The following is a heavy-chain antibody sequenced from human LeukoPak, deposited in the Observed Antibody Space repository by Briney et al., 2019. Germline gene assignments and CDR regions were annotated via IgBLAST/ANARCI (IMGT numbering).Heavy chain of an antibody. CDR1: GYSISSGFY. V-gene: IGHV4-38-2*01. CDR3: ARTDYFDY. CDR2: IFHSGNT. Sequence: SETLSLTCAVSGYSISSGFYWGWIRQPPGKSLEWIGSIFHSGNTFYNPSLKSRVIISVDTSKNQLSLKLRSVTAADTAVYYCARTDYFDYWGQGTLVTVSS. J-gene: IGHJ4*02.